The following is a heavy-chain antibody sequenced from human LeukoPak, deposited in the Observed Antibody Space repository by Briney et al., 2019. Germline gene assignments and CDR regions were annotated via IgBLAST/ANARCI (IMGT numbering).Heavy chain of an antibody. CDR2: IYHSGSP. Sequence: SETLSLTCAVSGGSITSNNWWGWVRQPPGKGLEWIGEIYHSGSPNYNPSLKSRVTISVDKSRNHFSLNLSSVTAADTAVYYCARVNINNWHSCDYWGQGTLVTVSS. CDR3: ARVNINNWHSCDY. D-gene: IGHD1-1*01. CDR1: GGSITSNNW. J-gene: IGHJ4*02. V-gene: IGHV4-4*02.